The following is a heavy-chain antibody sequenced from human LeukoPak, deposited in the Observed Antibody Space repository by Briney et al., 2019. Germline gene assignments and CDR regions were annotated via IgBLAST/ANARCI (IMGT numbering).Heavy chain of an antibody. Sequence: GGSLRLACAASGFTFSSYAVSWVRQAPGKGLEWVSAISGSGGSTYYADSVKGRFTISRDNSKNTLYLQMNSLRAEDTAVYYCAIPGYGSGTGDAFDIWGQGTMVTVSS. CDR1: GFTFSSYA. V-gene: IGHV3-23*01. CDR2: ISGSGGST. CDR3: AIPGYGSGTGDAFDI. D-gene: IGHD3-10*01. J-gene: IGHJ3*02.